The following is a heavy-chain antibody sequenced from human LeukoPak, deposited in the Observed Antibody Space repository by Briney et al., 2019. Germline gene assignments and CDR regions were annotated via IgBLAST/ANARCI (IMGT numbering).Heavy chain of an antibody. Sequence: GGSLRLSCAASGSTVSSNCMSWVRQAPGKGLEWVSVIYSGGSTYYADSVKGRFTISRDNSKSTLYLQMNSLRVDDTAVYYCTRGEVNPFDYWGQGTLVTVSS. CDR3: TRGEVNPFDY. D-gene: IGHD3-16*01. CDR1: GSTVSSNC. V-gene: IGHV3-66*01. CDR2: IYSGGST. J-gene: IGHJ4*02.